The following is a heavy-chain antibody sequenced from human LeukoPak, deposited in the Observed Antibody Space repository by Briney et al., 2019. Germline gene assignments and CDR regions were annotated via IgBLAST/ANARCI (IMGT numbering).Heavy chain of an antibody. J-gene: IGHJ4*02. Sequence: PGGSLRLSCAASGFTFSSYTMNWVRQAPGKGLEWISSITSSSGYIYYADSVKGRFTISRDNARNSLYLQMNSLRAEDTAVYYCARVVGYCSTTSCPQNYWGQGTLVTVSS. CDR2: ITSSSGYI. CDR1: GFTFSSYT. D-gene: IGHD2-2*01. V-gene: IGHV3-21*01. CDR3: ARVVGYCSTTSCPQNY.